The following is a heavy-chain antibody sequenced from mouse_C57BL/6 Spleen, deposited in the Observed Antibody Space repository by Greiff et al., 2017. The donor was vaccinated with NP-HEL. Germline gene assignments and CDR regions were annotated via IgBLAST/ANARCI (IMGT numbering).Heavy chain of an antibody. CDR1: GFNIKDDY. D-gene: IGHD2-2*01. CDR2: IDPENGDT. V-gene: IGHV14-4*01. Sequence: VQLKESGAELVRPGASVKLSCTASGFNIKDDYMHWVKQRPEQGLEWIGWIDPENGDTEYASKFQGKATITADTSSNTAYLQLSSLTSEDTAVYYCTMVTGAWFAYWGQGTLVTVSA. CDR3: TMVTGAWFAY. J-gene: IGHJ3*01.